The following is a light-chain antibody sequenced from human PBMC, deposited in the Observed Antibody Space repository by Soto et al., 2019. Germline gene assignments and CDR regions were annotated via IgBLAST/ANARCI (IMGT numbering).Light chain of an antibody. CDR2: GAS. CDR3: QQYHIWPPWT. V-gene: IGKV3-15*01. Sequence: EIVMTQSPDTLSVSPGEGATLSCRVSQSIRSNLAWYQQRPGQAPRLLMYGASTRADGIPARFTGSGSGTEFTLTISSLQSEDFAVYCCQQYHIWPPWTSGQGTKVDIK. J-gene: IGKJ1*01. CDR1: QSIRSN.